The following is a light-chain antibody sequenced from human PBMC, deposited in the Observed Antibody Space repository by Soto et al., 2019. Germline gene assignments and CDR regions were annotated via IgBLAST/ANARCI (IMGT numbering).Light chain of an antibody. J-gene: IGLJ2*01. V-gene: IGLV4-60*02. CDR3: ETWDNNAHVI. CDR1: SGHSSNI. CDR2: VDNSGRY. Sequence: QLVLTQSSSASASLGSSVKLTCTLNSGHSSNIIAWHQQQPGKAPRYLMKVDNSGRYNKGSGVPGRFSGSSSGADRYLTISNLRFEDEADYYCETWDNNAHVIFGGGTKLTVL.